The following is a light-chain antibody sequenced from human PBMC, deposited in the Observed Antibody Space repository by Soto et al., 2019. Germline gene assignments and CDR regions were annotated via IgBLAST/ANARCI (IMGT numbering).Light chain of an antibody. CDR2: GAS. Sequence: EIALTQSPATLSLSPGERATLSCRASQRVNKNLAWYQQKPGQAPRLXXYGASTRANGIPARSSGSGSGTEFTLTISSLQSEDFAVYYCQPYSKWRAITFGQGTRLEIK. V-gene: IGKV3D-15*01. CDR1: QRVNKN. J-gene: IGKJ5*01. CDR3: QPYSKWRAIT.